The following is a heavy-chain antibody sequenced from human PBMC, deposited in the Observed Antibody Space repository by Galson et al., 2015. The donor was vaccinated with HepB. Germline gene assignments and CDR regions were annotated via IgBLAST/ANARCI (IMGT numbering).Heavy chain of an antibody. D-gene: IGHD2-21*02. CDR1: GFSFNNFD. Sequence: SLRLSCAASGFSFNNFDMSWVRQAPGKGLEWVSSIRGNGALTFYADSVKGRFTISRDNSKNTLFLQMSSLGAEDTAVYFCAKDWALPNCGDDCYSEATDSWGQGTLVTVSS. CDR2: IRGNGALT. J-gene: IGHJ4*02. V-gene: IGHV3-23*01. CDR3: AKDWALPNCGDDCYSEATDS.